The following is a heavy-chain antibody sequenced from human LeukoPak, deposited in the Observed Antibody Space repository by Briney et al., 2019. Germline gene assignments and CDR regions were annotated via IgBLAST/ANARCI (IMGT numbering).Heavy chain of an antibody. V-gene: IGHV4-34*01. D-gene: IGHD3-22*01. J-gene: IGHJ4*02. CDR3: ARDGPAITMIVFDY. CDR2: INHSGST. CDR1: GGSFSSYY. Sequence: SETLSLTCTVSGGSFSSYYWSWIRQPPGKGLEWIGEINHSGSTNYNPSLKSRVTISVDTSKNQFSLKLSSVTAADTAVYYCARDGPAITMIVFDYWGQGTLVTVSS.